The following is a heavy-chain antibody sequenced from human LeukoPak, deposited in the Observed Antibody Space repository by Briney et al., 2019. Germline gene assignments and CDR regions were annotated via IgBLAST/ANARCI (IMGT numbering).Heavy chain of an antibody. Sequence: GGSLRLSCAASGFTFSSYGMHWVRQAPGKGLEWVAFIRYDGSNKYYADSVKGRFTISRDNSKNTLYLQMNSLRAEDTAVYYCAKVPVSYYDILTGYIGFDYWGQGTLVTVSS. D-gene: IGHD3-9*01. J-gene: IGHJ4*02. CDR2: IRYDGSNK. CDR1: GFTFSSYG. CDR3: AKVPVSYYDILTGYIGFDY. V-gene: IGHV3-30*02.